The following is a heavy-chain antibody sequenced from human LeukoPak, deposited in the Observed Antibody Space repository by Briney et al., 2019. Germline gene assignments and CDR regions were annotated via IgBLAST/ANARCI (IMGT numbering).Heavy chain of an antibody. D-gene: IGHD2-21*01. CDR2: IWYDGSNK. CDR3: AKSVPGGEPTREYFDY. Sequence: GRSLRLSCAASGFTFSSYGMHWVRQAPGKGLEWVAVIWYDGSNKYYADSVKGRFTISRDNSKNTLYLQMNSLRAEDTAVYYCAKSVPGGEPTREYFDYWGQGTLVTVSS. V-gene: IGHV3-33*06. J-gene: IGHJ4*02. CDR1: GFTFSSYG.